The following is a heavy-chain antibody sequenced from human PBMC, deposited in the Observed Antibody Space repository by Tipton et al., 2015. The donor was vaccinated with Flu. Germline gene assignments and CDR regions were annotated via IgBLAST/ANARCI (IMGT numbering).Heavy chain of an antibody. CDR3: ARGFGVLSPYYYNMDV. Sequence: LRLSCTVSGYSISSGYYWGWIRQPPGKGLEWIGSVYHIGSPYYNPSLKSRVTISVDTSKNQFSLNLRSVTAADTALYYCARGFGVLSPYYYNMDVWGQGAAVTVSS. D-gene: IGHD3-3*01. V-gene: IGHV4-38-2*02. J-gene: IGHJ6*02. CDR2: VYHIGSP. CDR1: GYSISSGYY.